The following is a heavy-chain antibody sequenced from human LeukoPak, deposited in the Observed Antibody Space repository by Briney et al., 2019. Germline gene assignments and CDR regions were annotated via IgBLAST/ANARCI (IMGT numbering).Heavy chain of an antibody. Sequence: ASVQVSCKASGYTFTSYGISWVRQAPGQGLEWMGWISAYNGNTNYAQKLQGRVTMTTDTSTSTAYMELRSLRSDDTAVYYCARDRPKAITIFGVVDDYWGQGTLVTVSS. CDR1: GYTFTSYG. V-gene: IGHV1-18*01. J-gene: IGHJ4*02. CDR2: ISAYNGNT. CDR3: ARDRPKAITIFGVVDDY. D-gene: IGHD3-3*01.